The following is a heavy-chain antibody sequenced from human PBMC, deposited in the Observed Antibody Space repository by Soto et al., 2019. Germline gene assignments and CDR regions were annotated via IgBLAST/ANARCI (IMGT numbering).Heavy chain of an antibody. D-gene: IGHD6-13*01. J-gene: IGHJ6*03. CDR2: MNPNSGNT. Sequence: ASGKVSCKASGYTFTSYDINCVRQATGQGLEWMGWMNPNSGNTGYAQKFQGRVTMTRNTSISTAYMELSSLRSEDTAVYYCPRGKPVAEPNYYMDVWGKGTTVPVSS. V-gene: IGHV1-8*01. CDR3: PRGKPVAEPNYYMDV. CDR1: GYTFTSYD.